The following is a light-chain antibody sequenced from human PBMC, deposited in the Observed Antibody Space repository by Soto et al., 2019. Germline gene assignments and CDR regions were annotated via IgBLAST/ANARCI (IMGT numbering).Light chain of an antibody. Sequence: QSVLTQPASVSGSPGQSITISCTGTHSGVGSYNLVSWYQQHPGKAPKVIIYEVSERPSGVSDRFSGSKSGNTASLMISGLQAEDEADYYCCSYAGSTTQTYVFGSGTKATVL. V-gene: IGLV2-23*02. J-gene: IGLJ1*01. CDR3: CSYAGSTTQTYV. CDR2: EVS. CDR1: HSGVGSYNL.